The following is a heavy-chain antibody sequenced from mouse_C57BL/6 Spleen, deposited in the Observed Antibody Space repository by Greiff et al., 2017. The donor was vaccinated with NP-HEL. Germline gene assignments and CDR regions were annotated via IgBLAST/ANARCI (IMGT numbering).Heavy chain of an antibody. V-gene: IGHV1-50*01. Sequence: VQLQQSGAELVKPGASVKLSCKASGYTFTSYWMQWVKQRPGQGLEWIGEIDPSDSYTNYNQKFKGKATLTVDTSSSTAYMQLSSLTSEDSAVYYCASSMITRDMDYWGQGTSVTVSS. J-gene: IGHJ4*01. CDR3: ASSMITRDMDY. CDR2: IDPSDSYT. CDR1: GYTFTSYW. D-gene: IGHD2-4*01.